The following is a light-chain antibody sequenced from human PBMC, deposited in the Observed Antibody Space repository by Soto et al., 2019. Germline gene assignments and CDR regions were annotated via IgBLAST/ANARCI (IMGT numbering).Light chain of an antibody. V-gene: IGLV2-14*03. CDR1: SSDIGAYNF. J-gene: IGLJ2*01. Sequence: QSALTQPASVSGSPGQSITSSCTGTSSDIGAYNFVSWYPQHPGKAPKLMLYDVNIRPSGVSNRFSGSKSGNTASLTISGLQAEDEADYYCTSWTTSTTMTFGGGTQLTVL. CDR3: TSWTTSTTMT. CDR2: DVN.